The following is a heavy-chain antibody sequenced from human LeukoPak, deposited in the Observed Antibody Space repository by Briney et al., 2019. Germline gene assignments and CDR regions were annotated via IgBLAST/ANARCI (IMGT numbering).Heavy chain of an antibody. V-gene: IGHV3-11*05. D-gene: IGHD1/OR15-1a*01. CDR2: ISSSSSYT. Sequence: PGGSLRLSCAASGLTFSDYYMSWIRQAPGKGLEWVSYISSSSSYTNYADSVKGRFTISRDNAKNSLYLQMNSLRAEDTAVYYCAREHWKNPDYWGQGTLVTVSS. CDR3: AREHWKNPDY. J-gene: IGHJ4*02. CDR1: GLTFSDYY.